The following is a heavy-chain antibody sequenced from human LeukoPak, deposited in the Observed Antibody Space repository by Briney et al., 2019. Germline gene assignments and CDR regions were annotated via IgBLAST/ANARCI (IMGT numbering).Heavy chain of an antibody. CDR2: ISSSSSYI. D-gene: IGHD3-10*02. V-gene: IGHV3-21*01. CDR3: AELGITMIGGV. CDR1: GSTFSSYS. J-gene: IGHJ6*04. Sequence: KPGGSLRLSCAASGSTFSSYSMNWVRQAPGKGLEWVSSISSSSSYIYYADSVKGRFTISRDNAKNSLYLQMNSLRAEDTAVYYCAELGITMIGGVWGKGTTVTISS.